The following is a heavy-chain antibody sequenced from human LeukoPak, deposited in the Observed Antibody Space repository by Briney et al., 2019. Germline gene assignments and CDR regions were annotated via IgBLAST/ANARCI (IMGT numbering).Heavy chain of an antibody. J-gene: IGHJ4*02. CDR3: ARSQIVGSHGRYFYY. Sequence: GGSLRLSCAASGFTFSNYAMHWVRQAPGKGLEYVSSISNNGLSTYYANSVKGRFTISNDTSTNTLYLQMGSLRADDMAVYYVARSQIVGSHGRYFYYWGQGTLVTVPS. V-gene: IGHV3-64*01. CDR1: GFTFSNYA. D-gene: IGHD1-26*01. CDR2: ISNNGLST.